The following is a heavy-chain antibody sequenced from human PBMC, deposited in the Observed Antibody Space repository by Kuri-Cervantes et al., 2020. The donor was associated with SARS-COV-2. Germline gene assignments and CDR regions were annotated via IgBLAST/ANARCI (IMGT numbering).Heavy chain of an antibody. V-gene: IGHV4-34*01. Sequence: SETLSLTCAVYGGSFSGYYWSWIRQPPGKGLEWIGEINHGGSTNYNPSLKSRVTISVDTSKNQFSLKLSSVTAADTAVYYCASSGYYSTKWYFDLWGRGTLVTVSS. CDR3: ASSGYYSTKWYFDL. J-gene: IGHJ2*01. D-gene: IGHD3-22*01. CDR2: INHGGST. CDR1: GGSFSGYY.